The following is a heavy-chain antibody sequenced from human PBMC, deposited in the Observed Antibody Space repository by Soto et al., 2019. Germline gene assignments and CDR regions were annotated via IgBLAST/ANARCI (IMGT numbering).Heavy chain of an antibody. CDR3: AREGVAPYYYYGMDV. CDR1: GYTFTRSG. J-gene: IGHJ6*02. Sequence: QVQLVQSGAEVKKPGASVKVSCKASGYTFTRSGISWVRQAPGQGLEWMGWISTYNGDTNYAQTVQGRVTMTTDTSTRTAYMELRSLRSDDTAVYYCAREGVAPYYYYGMDVWGQGTPVTVSS. V-gene: IGHV1-18*01. D-gene: IGHD5-12*01. CDR2: ISTYNGDT.